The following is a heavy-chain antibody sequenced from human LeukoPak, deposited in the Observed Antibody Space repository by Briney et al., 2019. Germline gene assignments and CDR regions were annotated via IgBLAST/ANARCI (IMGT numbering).Heavy chain of an antibody. CDR3: ARDSGGGSGSYYRYFDT. CDR2: IYYSGST. J-gene: IGHJ4*02. D-gene: IGHD3-10*01. CDR1: GGSISSSSYY. Sequence: ASETLSLTCTVSGGSISSSSYYWGWIRQPPGKGLEWIGSIYYSGSTYYNPSLKSRVTISVDTSKNLFSLKLTSVTAADTAVYYCARDSGGGSGSYYRYFDTWGQGTLVTVSS. V-gene: IGHV4-39*07.